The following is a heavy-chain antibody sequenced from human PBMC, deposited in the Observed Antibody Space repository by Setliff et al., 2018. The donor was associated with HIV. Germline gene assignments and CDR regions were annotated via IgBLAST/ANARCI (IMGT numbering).Heavy chain of an antibody. CDR3: ARGTGIAVAGTDY. CDR2: ISSSSSTI. D-gene: IGHD6-19*01. J-gene: IGHJ4*02. CDR1: GFTFSSYS. V-gene: IGHV3-48*04. Sequence: PGGSLRLSCAASGFTFSSYSMNWVRQAPGKGLEWVSYISSSSSTIYYADSVKGRFTISRDNAKNSLYLQMNSLRAEDTAVYYCARGTGIAVAGTDYWGQGTLVTVSS.